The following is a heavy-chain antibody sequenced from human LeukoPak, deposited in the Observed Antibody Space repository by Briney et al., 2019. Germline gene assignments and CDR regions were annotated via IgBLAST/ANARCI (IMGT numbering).Heavy chain of an antibody. CDR1: GGSISSSSYY. Sequence: SETLSLTCTVSGGSISSSSYYWGWIRQPPGKGLEWIGSIYYSGSTYYNPSLKSRVTISVDTSKNQFSLKLSSVTAADTAVYYCARHACSGGSCYSMYYYGMDVWGQGTTVTVSS. D-gene: IGHD2-15*01. CDR3: ARHACSGGSCYSMYYYGMDV. V-gene: IGHV4-39*01. J-gene: IGHJ6*02. CDR2: IYYSGST.